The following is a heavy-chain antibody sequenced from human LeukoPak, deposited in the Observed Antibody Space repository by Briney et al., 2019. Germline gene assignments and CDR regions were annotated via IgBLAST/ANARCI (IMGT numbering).Heavy chain of an antibody. V-gene: IGHV3-48*02. CDR2: ITSSSSTI. CDR1: GFTFSSYN. D-gene: IGHD6-13*01. J-gene: IGHJ4*02. CDR3: ARGRTSSWYFDY. Sequence: GGSLRLSCAASGFTFSSYNMNWVRQAPGKGLEWVSFITSSSSTIYYADSVKGRSTISRDNAQNSLYLQMNSLRDEDTAVYYCARGRTSSWYFDYWGQGTLVTVSS.